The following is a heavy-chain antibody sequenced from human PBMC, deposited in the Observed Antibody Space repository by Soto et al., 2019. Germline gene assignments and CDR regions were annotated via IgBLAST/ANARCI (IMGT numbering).Heavy chain of an antibody. CDR3: ARDRRYSGYDYNYYYGMDV. CDR2: IIPILGIA. D-gene: IGHD5-12*01. J-gene: IGHJ6*02. CDR1: GGTFSSYT. Sequence: SVKVSCKASGGTFSSYTISWVRQAPGQGLDWMGRIIPILGIANYAQKFQGRVTITADKSTSTAYMELSSLRSEDTAVYYCARDRRYSGYDYNYYYGMDVWGQGTTVSVSS. V-gene: IGHV1-69*04.